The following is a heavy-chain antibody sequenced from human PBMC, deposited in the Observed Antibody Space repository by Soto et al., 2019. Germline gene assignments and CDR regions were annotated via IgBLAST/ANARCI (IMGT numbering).Heavy chain of an antibody. D-gene: IGHD2-15*01. J-gene: IGHJ4*02. CDR1: GFTFSSND. Sequence: EVQLLESGGGLVQPGGSLRLSCAASGFTFSSNDMSWVRQAPGKGLEWVPTISVSDGSTWYADSVKGRFTVSRDDSKNTLYLQMKSLRADDTAVYYCAKGGWLEYWGQGTLVTVSS. V-gene: IGHV3-23*01. CDR2: ISVSDGST. CDR3: AKGGWLEY.